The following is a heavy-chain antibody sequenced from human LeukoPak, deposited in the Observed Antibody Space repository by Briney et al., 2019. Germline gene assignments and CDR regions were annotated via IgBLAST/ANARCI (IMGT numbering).Heavy chain of an antibody. D-gene: IGHD3-10*01. V-gene: IGHV1-18*01. CDR3: ARYGSGSYYSYYYYYMDV. J-gene: IGHJ6*03. Sequence: ASVKVSCKASGYTFTSYGISWVRQAPGQGLEWMGWISAYNGNTNYAQKLQGRVTMTTDISTSTAYMELRSLRSDDTAVYYCARYGSGSYYSYYYYYMDVWGKGTTVTVSS. CDR1: GYTFTSYG. CDR2: ISAYNGNT.